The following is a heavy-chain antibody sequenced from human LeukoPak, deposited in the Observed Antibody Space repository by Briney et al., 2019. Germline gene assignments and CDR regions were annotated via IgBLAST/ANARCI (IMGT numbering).Heavy chain of an antibody. Sequence: PGGSLRLSCAASGFTFSSYEMNWVRQAPGKGLEWVSYISSSGSTIYYADSVKGRFTISRDNAKNSLYLQVNSLRAEDTAVYYCARETGCRSTRCHYYFDYWGQGTLVTVSS. V-gene: IGHV3-48*03. J-gene: IGHJ4*02. CDR1: GFTFSSYE. CDR2: ISSSGSTI. D-gene: IGHD2-2*01. CDR3: ARETGCRSTRCHYYFDY.